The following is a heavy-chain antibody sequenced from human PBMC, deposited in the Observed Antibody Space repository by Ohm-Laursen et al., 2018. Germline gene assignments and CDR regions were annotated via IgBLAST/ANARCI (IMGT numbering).Heavy chain of an antibody. Sequence: SLRLSCSASGFTFSSYSMNWVRQAPGKGLEWVSSISSSSSYVYYADSVKGRFTIPRDNAKNSLYLQMNSLRAEDTAVYYCVLGEWLDYWGQGTLVTVSS. CDR1: GFTFSSYS. CDR3: VLGEWLDY. J-gene: IGHJ4*02. CDR2: ISSSSSYV. D-gene: IGHD3-16*01. V-gene: IGHV3-21*06.